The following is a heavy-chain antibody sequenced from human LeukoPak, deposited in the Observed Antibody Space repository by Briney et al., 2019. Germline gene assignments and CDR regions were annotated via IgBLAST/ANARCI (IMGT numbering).Heavy chain of an antibody. J-gene: IGHJ6*03. CDR3: AKNGDRGAYCTGGTCYPYFYYYMDV. CDR2: ISSTGGTT. V-gene: IGHV3-23*01. Sequence: GGSLRLSCAASGITFSSYGMSWVRQAPGKGLEWVSSISSTGGTTYYADSVKGWFTISRDNSKNTLYLQMNSLRAGDTAIYYCAKNGDRGAYCTGGTCYPYFYYYMDVWGKGTTVTI. D-gene: IGHD2-15*01. CDR1: GITFSSYG.